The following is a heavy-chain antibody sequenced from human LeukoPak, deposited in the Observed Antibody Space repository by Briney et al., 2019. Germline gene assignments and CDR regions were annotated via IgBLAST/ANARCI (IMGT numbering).Heavy chain of an antibody. CDR1: GFTFSNDY. Sequence: PGRSRRLFCVASGFTFSNDYMHWVRQVPGKGPVWVSRISGDGSSILYADSVKGRFTISRDNAKNSLYVQMNSLRAEDTAVYYCARDVLPAASIYWGQGTLVTVSS. D-gene: IGHD2-2*01. V-gene: IGHV3-74*01. J-gene: IGHJ4*02. CDR3: ARDVLPAASIY. CDR2: ISGDGSSI.